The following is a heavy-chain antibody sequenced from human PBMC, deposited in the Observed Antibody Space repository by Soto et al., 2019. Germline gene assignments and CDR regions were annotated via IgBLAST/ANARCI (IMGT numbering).Heavy chain of an antibody. CDR2: IIPIFGTA. V-gene: IGHV1-69*12. J-gene: IGHJ6*02. CDR3: ARDNGSNYYYYYGMDV. CDR1: GGTFSSYA. D-gene: IGHD6-13*01. Sequence: QVQLVQSVAEVKKPGSSVKVSCKASGGTFSSYAISWVRQAPGQGLEWMGGIIPIFGTANYAQKFQGRVTITADESTSTAYMELSSLRSEDTAVYYCARDNGSNYYYYYGMDVWGQGTTVTVSS.